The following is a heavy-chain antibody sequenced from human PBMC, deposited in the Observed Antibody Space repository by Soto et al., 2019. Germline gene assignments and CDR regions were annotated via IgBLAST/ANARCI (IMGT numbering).Heavy chain of an antibody. V-gene: IGHV2-5*01. CDR1: GFSLRTSGVC. J-gene: IGHJ6*02. CDR3: TPMRGSGFYGMDV. CDR2: IYSNDDK. Sequence: QITLKESGPTLVKPTQTLTLTCTFSGFSLRTSGVCVGWVRQPPGKALEWLSLIYSNDDKRFSTSLKSRHTITKDTSKYQVVRTLTKRDPVDTATYYCTPMRGSGFYGMDVWGPVTTVTVSS. D-gene: IGHD3-10*01.